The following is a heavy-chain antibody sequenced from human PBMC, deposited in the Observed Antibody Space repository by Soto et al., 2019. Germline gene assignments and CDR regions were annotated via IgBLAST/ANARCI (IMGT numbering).Heavy chain of an antibody. J-gene: IGHJ4*02. D-gene: IGHD6-19*01. CDR2: IFHSGIT. CDR3: ARVGHSGGWAPMGDF. Sequence: SETLSLTCAVSGCSIISSYWWSWVRQSPGKGLEWIGEIFHSGITKYNPSLKSRVTMLVDKSKNQFSLQLTSVTAADTAVYYWARVGHSGGWAPMGDFWGQGMLVTVSS. V-gene: IGHV4-4*02. CDR1: GCSIISSYW.